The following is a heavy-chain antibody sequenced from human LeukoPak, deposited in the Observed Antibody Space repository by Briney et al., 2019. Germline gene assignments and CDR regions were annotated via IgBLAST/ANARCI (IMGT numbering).Heavy chain of an antibody. J-gene: IGHJ4*02. CDR2: ISSSGSTI. Sequence: GGSLRLSCAASGVTFSDYYMSWIRQAPGKGLEWVSYISSSGSTIYYADSVKGRFTISRDNAKNSLYLQMNSLRAEDTAVYYCARDPARSSSSWSLNSKPAYYFDYWGQGTLVTVSS. D-gene: IGHD6-13*01. CDR3: ARDPARSSSSWSLNSKPAYYFDY. V-gene: IGHV3-11*01. CDR1: GVTFSDYY.